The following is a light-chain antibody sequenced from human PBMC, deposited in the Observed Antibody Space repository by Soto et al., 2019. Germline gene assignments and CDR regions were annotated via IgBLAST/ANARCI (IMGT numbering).Light chain of an antibody. CDR2: APS. V-gene: IGKV1-39*01. J-gene: IGKJ3*01. CDR3: QQGFSTPFT. CDR1: QSVITY. Sequence: DIQMTQSPSSLSASVGDRVTITCRASQSVITYLNWYQQKPGKAPKLLIHAPSSLQSGVPSRFSGSGSGTHFTLTITILQPEDSETYYCQQGFSTPFTFGPGTRLDIE.